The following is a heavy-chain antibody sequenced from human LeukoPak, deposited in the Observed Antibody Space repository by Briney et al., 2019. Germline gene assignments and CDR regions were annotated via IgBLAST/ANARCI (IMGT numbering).Heavy chain of an antibody. CDR2: ISYDGSNK. D-gene: IGHD6-13*01. CDR1: GFTFSSCA. Sequence: GGTLRLSCAASGFTFSSCAMHWVRQAPGKGLEWVALISYDGSNKYYADAVKGRFTISRDNSKNTLYLQMNSLRAEDTAVYYCASLRSSSWYGHFDYWGQGTLVTVSS. V-gene: IGHV3-30*04. CDR3: ASLRSSSWYGHFDY. J-gene: IGHJ4*02.